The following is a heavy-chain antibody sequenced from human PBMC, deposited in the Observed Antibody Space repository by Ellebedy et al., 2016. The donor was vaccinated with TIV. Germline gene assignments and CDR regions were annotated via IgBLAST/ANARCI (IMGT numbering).Heavy chain of an antibody. V-gene: IGHV4-39*01. J-gene: IGHJ5*02. CDR1: GGSISSSTYY. CDR2: FFYGGST. D-gene: IGHD3-16*01. CDR3: ATRIGARPPAS. Sequence: SETLSLXCTVSGGSISSSTYYWSWIRQPPGKGLEWIGSFFYGGSTDYNPSLKSRVTISVDTSKNQFSLRLSSVTAADTAVYYCATRIGARPPASWGQGTLVTVSS.